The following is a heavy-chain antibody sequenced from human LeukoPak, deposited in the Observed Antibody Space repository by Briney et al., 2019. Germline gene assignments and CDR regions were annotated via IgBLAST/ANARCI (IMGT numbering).Heavy chain of an antibody. Sequence: SETLSLTCAVYGGSFSGYSWSWIRQPPGKGLEWIGEINHSGSTNYNPSLKSRVTISVDTSKNQFSLKLSSVTAADTAVYYCARGTYYYDSSGYYSWGRFDYWGQGTLVTVSS. D-gene: IGHD3-22*01. CDR2: INHSGST. V-gene: IGHV4-34*01. CDR3: ARGTYYYDSSGYYSWGRFDY. J-gene: IGHJ4*02. CDR1: GGSFSGYS.